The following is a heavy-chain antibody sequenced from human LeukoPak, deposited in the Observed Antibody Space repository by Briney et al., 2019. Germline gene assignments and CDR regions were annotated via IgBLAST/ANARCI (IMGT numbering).Heavy chain of an antibody. Sequence: PGGSLRLSCAASGFTFDDYAMHWARQAPGKGLEWVSGISWNSGSIGYADSVKGRFTISRDNAKNSLYLQMNSLRAEDTALYYRAKAYRITTSGRYYYYYYGMDVWGQGTTVTVSS. D-gene: IGHD4-11*01. CDR2: ISWNSGSI. J-gene: IGHJ6*02. CDR1: GFTFDDYA. V-gene: IGHV3-9*01. CDR3: AKAYRITTSGRYYYYYYGMDV.